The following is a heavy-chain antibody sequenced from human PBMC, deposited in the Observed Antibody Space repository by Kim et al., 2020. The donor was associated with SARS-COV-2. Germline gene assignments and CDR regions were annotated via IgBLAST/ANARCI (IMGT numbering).Heavy chain of an antibody. D-gene: IGHD1-1*01. Sequence: SETLSLTSTVSGGSISSGGYYWSWIRQHPGKGLEWIGYIYSSGRTYYNPSLKSRVTISVDTSKNQFSLKLSSVTAADTAVYYCTRDQYGAGNYYYGMDVWGQGTTVTVSS. CDR3: TRDQYGAGNYYYGMDV. CDR2: IYSSGRT. J-gene: IGHJ6*02. CDR1: GGSISSGGYY. V-gene: IGHV4-31*03.